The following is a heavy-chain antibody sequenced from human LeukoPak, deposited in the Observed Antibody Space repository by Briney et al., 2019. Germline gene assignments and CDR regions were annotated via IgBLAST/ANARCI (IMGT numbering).Heavy chain of an antibody. CDR3: ARTYCSSTSCYTYYYYGMDV. Sequence: PGGSLRLSCAASGFTFSSYDMNWVRQAPGKGLEWVSYISSSSGTIYYADSVKGRFTISRDNSKNTLYLQMNSLRAEDTAVYYCARTYCSSTSCYTYYYYGMDVWGQGTTVTVSS. D-gene: IGHD2-2*01. V-gene: IGHV3-48*01. CDR1: GFTFSSYD. J-gene: IGHJ6*02. CDR2: ISSSSGTI.